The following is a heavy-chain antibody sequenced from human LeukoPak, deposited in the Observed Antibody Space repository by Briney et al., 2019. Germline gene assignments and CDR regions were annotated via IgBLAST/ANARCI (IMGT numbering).Heavy chain of an antibody. D-gene: IGHD2-15*01. CDR2: IKQDGSEQ. CDR1: GFTFSSYW. Sequence: GGSLRLSCAASGFTFSSYWMTWVRRAPGKGLEWVANIKQDGSEQYYVDSVRGRFTISRDNARNSLFLQMNSLRVEDTAVYYCAGGQGWLLDYWGEGALVTVSS. V-gene: IGHV3-7*05. J-gene: IGHJ4*02. CDR3: AGGQGWLLDY.